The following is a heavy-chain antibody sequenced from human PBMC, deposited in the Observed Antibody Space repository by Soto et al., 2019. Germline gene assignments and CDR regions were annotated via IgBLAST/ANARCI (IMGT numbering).Heavy chain of an antibody. CDR3: AGINYDFWSGYTP. D-gene: IGHD3-3*01. J-gene: IGHJ5*02. CDR1: GGSISSGDYY. V-gene: IGHV4-30-4*01. Sequence: PSETLSLTCTVSGGSISSGDYYWSWIRQPPGKGLEWIGYIYYSGSTYYNPSLKSRVTISVDTSKNQFSLNLSSVTAADTAVYYCAGINYDFWSGYTPWGQGTLVTVSS. CDR2: IYYSGST.